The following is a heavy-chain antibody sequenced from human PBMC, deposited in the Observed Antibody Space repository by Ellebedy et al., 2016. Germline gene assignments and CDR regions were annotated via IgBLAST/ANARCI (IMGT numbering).Heavy chain of an antibody. D-gene: IGHD3-10*01. Sequence: GESLKISXKGSGYSFTSYWIGWVRQMPGKGLEWMGIIYPGDSDTRYSPSFQGQVTISADKSISTAYLQWSSLKASDTAMYYCARLDMVRGVITHYYGMDVWGQGTTVTVSS. CDR2: IYPGDSDT. J-gene: IGHJ6*02. V-gene: IGHV5-51*01. CDR1: GYSFTSYW. CDR3: ARLDMVRGVITHYYGMDV.